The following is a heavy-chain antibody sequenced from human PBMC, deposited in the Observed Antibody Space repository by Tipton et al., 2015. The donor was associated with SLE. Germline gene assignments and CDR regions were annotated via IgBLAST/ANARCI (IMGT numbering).Heavy chain of an antibody. CDR1: GGSISSSRYY. D-gene: IGHD3-10*01. CDR3: ARGVVRFDY. J-gene: IGHJ4*02. CDR2: IYHSGTA. Sequence: TLSLTCTVSGGSISSSRYYWGWIRQPPGKGLEWIGSIYHSGTAYYNPSLKSRVTISVDTSKNQISLKLSSVTAADTAVYYCARGVVRFDYWGQGTLVTVSS. V-gene: IGHV4-39*07.